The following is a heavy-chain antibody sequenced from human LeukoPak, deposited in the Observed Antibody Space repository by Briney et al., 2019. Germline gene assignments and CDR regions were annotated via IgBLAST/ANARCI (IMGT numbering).Heavy chain of an antibody. CDR1: GFTFSSYW. V-gene: IGHV3-74*01. D-gene: IGHD6-19*01. Sequence: GGSLRLSCAASGFTFSSYWMHWVRQAPGKGLVWVSRINSDGSSTSYADSVKGRFTISRDNAKNTLYLQMNSLRAEDTAVYLRARRRGWYWGGAFDIWGQGTMVTVSS. CDR2: INSDGSST. CDR3: ARRRGWYWGGAFDI. J-gene: IGHJ3*02.